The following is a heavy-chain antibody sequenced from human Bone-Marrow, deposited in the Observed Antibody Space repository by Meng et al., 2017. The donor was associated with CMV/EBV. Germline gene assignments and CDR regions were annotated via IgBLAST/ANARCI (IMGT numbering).Heavy chain of an antibody. D-gene: IGHD3-3*01. J-gene: IGHJ3*02. Sequence: GESLKISCAASGFTFDDYAMHWVRQAPGKGLEWVSSISSSSSYIYYADSVKGRFTISRDNAKNSLYLQMNSLRAEDTAVYYCARFASAGSKPGTIFGVELPDAFAIWGQGTMVTVSS. CDR1: GFTFDDYA. V-gene: IGHV3-21*01. CDR2: ISSSSSYI. CDR3: ARFASAGSKPGTIFGVELPDAFAI.